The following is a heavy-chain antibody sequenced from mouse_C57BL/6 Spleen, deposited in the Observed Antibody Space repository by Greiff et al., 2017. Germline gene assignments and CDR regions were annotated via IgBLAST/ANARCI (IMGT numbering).Heavy chain of an antibody. J-gene: IGHJ4*01. V-gene: IGHV1-80*01. CDR2: IYPGDGDT. CDR3: ARAKGNSAMDY. Sequence: QVHVKQSGAELVKPGASVKISCKASGYAFSSYWMNWVKQRPGKGLEWIGQIYPGDGDTNYNGKFKGKATLTADKSSSTAYMQLSSLTSEDSAVYFCARAKGNSAMDYWGQGTSVTVSS. CDR1: GYAFSSYW.